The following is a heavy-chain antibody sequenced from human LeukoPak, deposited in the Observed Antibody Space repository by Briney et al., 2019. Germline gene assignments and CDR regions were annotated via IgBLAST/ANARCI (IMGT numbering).Heavy chain of an antibody. CDR1: GFTFRSHA. CDR2: VKGDVSEA. Sequence: GGSLRLSCSASGFTFRSHAMLWVRHARGGGVVWVSRVKGDVSEASYAHSVKGPFTISTDNAKNTLYLQISSLRAEDTAVYYCARDGFTGPVTAYLDYWGQGAPVTVSS. J-gene: IGHJ4*02. D-gene: IGHD3-16*01. CDR3: ARDGFTGPVTAYLDY. V-gene: IGHV3-74*01.